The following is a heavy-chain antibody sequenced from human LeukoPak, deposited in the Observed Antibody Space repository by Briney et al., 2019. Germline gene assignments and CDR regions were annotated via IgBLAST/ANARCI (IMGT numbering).Heavy chain of an antibody. Sequence: GGSLRLSCAASGVTFSSYAMHWVRQAPGKGLEWVAVISYDGSNKYYADSVKGRFTISRDNSKNTLYLQMNSLRAEDTAVYYCARERPPPRPFYYYYYGMDVWGQGTTVTVSS. CDR2: ISYDGSNK. V-gene: IGHV3-30-3*01. J-gene: IGHJ6*02. CDR3: ARERPPPRPFYYYYYGMDV. CDR1: GVTFSSYA.